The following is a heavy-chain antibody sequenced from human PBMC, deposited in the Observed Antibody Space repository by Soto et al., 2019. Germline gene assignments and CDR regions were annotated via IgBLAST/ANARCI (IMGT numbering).Heavy chain of an antibody. CDR1: GYTFTSYY. CDR2: INPSGGST. CDR3: ARVRVVVAASYYYYYYGMDV. Sequence: ASVKLSCKASGYTFTSYYMHWVRQAPGQGLEWMGIINPSGGSTSYAQKFQGRVTMTRDTSTSTVYMELSSLRSEDTAVYYCARVRVVVAASYYYYYYGMDVWGQGTTVTVSS. D-gene: IGHD2-15*01. J-gene: IGHJ6*02. V-gene: IGHV1-46*01.